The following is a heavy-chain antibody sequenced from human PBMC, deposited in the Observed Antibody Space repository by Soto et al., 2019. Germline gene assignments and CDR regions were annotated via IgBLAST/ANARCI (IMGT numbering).Heavy chain of an antibody. CDR2: ISGGGGGTI. CDR3: AKDSGGSFDY. J-gene: IGHJ4*02. D-gene: IGHD1-26*01. Sequence: GGSLRLSCAASGLTFSSYSMGWVRQAPGKGLEWVSSISGGGGGTIYSADSVKGRFTISRDNSKNTLYLQMNSLRVEDTAVYYCAKDSGGSFDYWGQGTLVTVSS. CDR1: GLTFSSYS. V-gene: IGHV3-23*01.